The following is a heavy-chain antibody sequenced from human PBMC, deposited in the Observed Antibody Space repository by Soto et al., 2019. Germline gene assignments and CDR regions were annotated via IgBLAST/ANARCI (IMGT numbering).Heavy chain of an antibody. CDR3: ARASSGWYFLFDY. J-gene: IGHJ4*02. D-gene: IGHD6-19*01. CDR2: IYYSRRT. CDR1: GGSISSYY. V-gene: IGHV4-59*01. Sequence: PSETLSLTCTVSGGSISSYYWSWIRQPPGKGLEWIGYIYYSRRTNYNPSLKSRVTISVDTSKNQFSLKLSSVTAADTAVYYCARASSGWYFLFDYWGQETLVTVSS.